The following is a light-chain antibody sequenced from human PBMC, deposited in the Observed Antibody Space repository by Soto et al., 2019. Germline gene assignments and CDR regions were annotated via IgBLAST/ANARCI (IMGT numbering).Light chain of an antibody. CDR1: QTIGSAY. V-gene: IGKV3D-20*01. CDR2: DAS. CDR3: QQYGSSPFT. Sequence: EIVLTQSPATLSLSPGERATLSCGASQTIGSAYLAWYQHKPGLAPRLLIYDASSRAAGIPDRFSGSGSGTDFTLTISRLEPEDFAVYYYQQYGSSPFTFGPGTKVDIK. J-gene: IGKJ3*01.